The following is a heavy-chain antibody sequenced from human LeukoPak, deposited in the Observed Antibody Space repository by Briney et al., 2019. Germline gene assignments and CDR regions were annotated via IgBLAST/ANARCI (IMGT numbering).Heavy chain of an antibody. CDR1: GFTFKPYA. Sequence: GGSLRLSCAASGFTFKPYALMWVRQAPGKGLEWVSAIGGDGVSRDYSDSVKGRFTISRDNSKNTLYLQMNSLRVEDTALYFCAKRVGGTPDNWGLGTLVTVSS. V-gene: IGHV3-23*01. CDR3: AKRVGGTPDN. CDR2: IGGDGVSR. J-gene: IGHJ4*02. D-gene: IGHD1-26*01.